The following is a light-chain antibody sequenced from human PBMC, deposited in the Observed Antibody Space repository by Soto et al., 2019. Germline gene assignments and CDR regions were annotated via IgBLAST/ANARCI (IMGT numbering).Light chain of an antibody. CDR1: QSVSSN. J-gene: IGKJ1*01. CDR2: GAS. CDR3: QQYNNWPPWT. V-gene: IGKV3-15*01. Sequence: EVVMTQSPATLSVSPGERATLSCRASQSVSSNLAWYQQKPGQAPRLLLYGASTRATGIPARFSGRGSGTEFTLTISSLQSEDFAVYDCQQYNNWPPWTFGQGTKVEIK.